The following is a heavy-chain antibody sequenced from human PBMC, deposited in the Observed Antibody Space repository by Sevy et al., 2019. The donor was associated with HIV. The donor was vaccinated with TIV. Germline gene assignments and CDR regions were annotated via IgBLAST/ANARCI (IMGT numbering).Heavy chain of an antibody. V-gene: IGHV3-48*03. Sequence: GESLKISCTASGFTFSSYDMNWVRQAPGKGLEWVSKIRSSGSSIYYADSVKGRVTISRDNATNSLNLQMNSLRAEDTAVYYCTRNGGAFDNGFDPCGQGTLVTVSS. D-gene: IGHD2-8*01. J-gene: IGHJ5*02. CDR3: TRNGGAFDNGFDP. CDR1: GFTFSSYD. CDR2: IRSSGSSI.